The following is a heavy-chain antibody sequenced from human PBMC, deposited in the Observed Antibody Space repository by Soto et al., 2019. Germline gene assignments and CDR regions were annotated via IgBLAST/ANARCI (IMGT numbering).Heavy chain of an antibody. D-gene: IGHD1-26*01. V-gene: IGHV3-30-3*01. CDR2: ISYDGSNK. CDR1: GFTFSSYA. CDR3: ARDMGWELLPVPLSPVDD. Sequence: GGSLRLSCAASGFTFSSYAMHWVRQAPGKGLEWVAVISYDGSNKYYADSVKGRFTISRDNSKNTLYLQMNSLRAEDTAVYYCARDMGWELLPVPLSPVDDWGQGTLVTVSS. J-gene: IGHJ4*02.